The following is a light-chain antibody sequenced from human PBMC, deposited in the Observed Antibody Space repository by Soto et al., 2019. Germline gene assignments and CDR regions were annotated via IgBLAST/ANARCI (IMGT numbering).Light chain of an antibody. CDR2: GAS. CDR3: LQHSSFPYT. V-gene: IGKV1-17*03. CDR1: QDITNF. Sequence: DIQMTQSPSAVSASVGDRVTITCRASQDITNFLAWFQQKLGKVPERLIFGASSLQSGVPSRFSGSGSGTEFTLTISSLQPEDFATYYCLQHSSFPYTFGQGTRLEI. J-gene: IGKJ2*01.